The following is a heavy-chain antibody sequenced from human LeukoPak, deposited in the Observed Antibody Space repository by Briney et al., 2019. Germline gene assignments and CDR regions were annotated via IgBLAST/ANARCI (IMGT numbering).Heavy chain of an antibody. D-gene: IGHD5-12*01. J-gene: IGHJ6*03. V-gene: IGHV1-69*13. CDR3: AGRGYSGYDQSWEYYYYYMDV. CDR2: IIPIFGTA. CDR1: GGTFSSYA. Sequence: SVKVSCKASGGTFSSYAISWVRQAPGQGLEWMGGIIPIFGTANYAQKFQGRVTITADESTSTAYMELSSLRSEDTAVYYCAGRGYSGYDQSWEYYYYYMDVWGKGTTVTISS.